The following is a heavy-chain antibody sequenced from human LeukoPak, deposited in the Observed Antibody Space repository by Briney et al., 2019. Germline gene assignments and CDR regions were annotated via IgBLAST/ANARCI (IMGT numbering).Heavy chain of an antibody. CDR1: AGTFSSYA. J-gene: IGHJ5*02. D-gene: IGHD2-15*01. CDR3: ARSPNPSGGTGYNWFDP. Sequence: SVKVSCKASAGTFSSYAISWVRQAPGQGLEWMGGIIPIFGTANYAQKFQGRVTITTDESTSTAYMELSSLRSEDTAVYYCARSPNPSGGTGYNWFDPWGQGTLVTVSS. CDR2: IIPIFGTA. V-gene: IGHV1-69*05.